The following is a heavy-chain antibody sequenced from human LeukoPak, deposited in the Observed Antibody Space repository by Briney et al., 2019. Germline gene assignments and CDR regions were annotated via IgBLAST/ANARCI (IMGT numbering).Heavy chain of an antibody. J-gene: IGHJ4*02. V-gene: IGHV3-43*01. CDR1: GFTFDDYT. D-gene: IGHD6-19*01. CDR3: AKDGSGWLDY. Sequence: GGSLRLSCAASGFTFDDYTMHWVRQAPGKGLEWVSLISWDGGSTYYADSVKGRFTISRDNSKNSLYLQMNSLRTEDTALYYCAKDGSGWLDYWGQGTLVTVSS. CDR2: ISWDGGST.